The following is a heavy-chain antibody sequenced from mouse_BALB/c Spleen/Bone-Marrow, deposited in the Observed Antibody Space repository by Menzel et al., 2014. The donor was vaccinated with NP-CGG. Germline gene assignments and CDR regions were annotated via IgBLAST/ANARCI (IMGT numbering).Heavy chain of an antibody. CDR2: IYPGDGDT. Sequence: QVQLQQSGAELVRPGSSVKISCKASGYAFSSYWMNWVKQRPGQGLEWIGQIYPGDGDTNYNGKFKGKATLTADKSSSTAYMQLSSLTSEDSAVHFCAREDGSSPFAYWGQGTLVTVSA. CDR1: GYAFSSYW. D-gene: IGHD1-1*01. CDR3: AREDGSSPFAY. J-gene: IGHJ3*01. V-gene: IGHV1-80*01.